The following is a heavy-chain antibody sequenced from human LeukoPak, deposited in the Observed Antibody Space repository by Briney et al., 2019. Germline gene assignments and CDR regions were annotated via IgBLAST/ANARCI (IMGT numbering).Heavy chain of an antibody. CDR1: GFTVSSNY. J-gene: IGHJ4*02. D-gene: IGHD5-24*01. CDR2: IYGGGNI. Sequence: GGSLRLSCAASGFTVSSNYMNWVRQAPGKGLEWVSVIYGGGNIYYADSVKGRFTISRDNSKNTLYLQMNSLRAEDTAVYYCARGAGYNYPYYFDCWGQGTLVTVSS. CDR3: ARGAGYNYPYYFDC. V-gene: IGHV3-53*01.